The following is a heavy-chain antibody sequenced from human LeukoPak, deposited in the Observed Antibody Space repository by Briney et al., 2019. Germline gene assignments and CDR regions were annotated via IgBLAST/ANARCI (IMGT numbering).Heavy chain of an antibody. V-gene: IGHV3-21*01. CDR2: ISSSSSYI. D-gene: IGHD6-6*01. CDR1: GFTFSSYS. Sequence: PGGSLRLSCAASGFTFSSYSMNWVRQAPGKGLEWVSSISSSSSYIYYADSVKGRFTISRDNARNSLYLQMNSLRAEDTAVYYCARDILPSSYYYGMDVWGQGTTVTVSS. J-gene: IGHJ6*02. CDR3: ARDILPSSYYYGMDV.